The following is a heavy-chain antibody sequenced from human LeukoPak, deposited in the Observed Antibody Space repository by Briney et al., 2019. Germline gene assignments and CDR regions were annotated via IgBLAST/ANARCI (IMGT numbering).Heavy chain of an antibody. D-gene: IGHD1-26*01. CDR2: IYYSGSA. Sequence: SETLSLTCTVSGGSISSNYWSWIRQPPGKGLEWIGYIYYSGSANYNPSLKSRVTISVDTSKNQFSLKLSSVTAADTAVYYCARDRRQLELRGDFDYWGQGTLVTVSS. J-gene: IGHJ4*02. V-gene: IGHV4-59*12. CDR3: ARDRRQLELRGDFDY. CDR1: GGSISSNY.